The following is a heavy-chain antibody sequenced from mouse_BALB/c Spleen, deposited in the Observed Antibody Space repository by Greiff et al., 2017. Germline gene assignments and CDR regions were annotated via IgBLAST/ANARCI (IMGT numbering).Heavy chain of an antibody. CDR2: ISSGGGNT. D-gene: IGHD1-1*01. J-gene: IGHJ3*01. Sequence: EVQVVESGGGLVKPGGSLKLSCAASGFTFSSYTMSWVRQTPEKRLEWVATISSGGGNTYYPDSVKGRFTISRDNAKNNLYLQMSSLRSEDTALYYCARDYGSSAAWFAYWGQGTLVTVSA. CDR1: GFTFSSYT. CDR3: ARDYGSSAAWFAY. V-gene: IGHV5-9*03.